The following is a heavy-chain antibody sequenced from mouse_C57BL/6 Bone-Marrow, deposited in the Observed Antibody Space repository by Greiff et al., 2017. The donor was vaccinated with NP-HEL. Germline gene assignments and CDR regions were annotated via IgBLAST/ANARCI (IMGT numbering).Heavy chain of an antibody. Sequence: VQLQQSGAELVRPGASVKLSCTASGFNIKDDYMHWVKQRPEQGLEWIGWIDPENGDTEYASKFQGKATITADTSSNTAYLQLSSLTSEDTAVYYCTTCKAGSYYLDYWGQGTTLTVSS. CDR1: GFNIKDDY. J-gene: IGHJ2*01. V-gene: IGHV14-4*01. CDR2: IDPENGDT. D-gene: IGHD3-2*02. CDR3: TTCKAGSYYLDY.